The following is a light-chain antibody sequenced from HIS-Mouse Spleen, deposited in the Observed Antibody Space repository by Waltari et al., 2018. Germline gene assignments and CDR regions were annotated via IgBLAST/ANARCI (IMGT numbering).Light chain of an antibody. CDR2: GKN. J-gene: IGLJ2*01. V-gene: IGLV3-19*01. Sequence: SSELTQDPAVSVALGQTVRITCQGYSLRSYSSSWYQQKPGQAPVLVIYGKNNRPSGIPDRFSGSSSGNTASLTITGAQAEDEADYYCNSRDSSGNHLVVFGGGTKLTVL. CDR3: NSRDSSGNHLVV. CDR1: SLRSYS.